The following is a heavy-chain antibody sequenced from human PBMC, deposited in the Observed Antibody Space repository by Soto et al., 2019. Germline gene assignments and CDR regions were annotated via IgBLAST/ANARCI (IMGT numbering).Heavy chain of an antibody. CDR1: GYTFGHFY. Sequence: QVQLVQSGAEVKRPGDAVKVSCQASGYTFGHFYITLVRQAPGQGLEWMGAISPHNRNTNYAEKFRGRVTMTTATTTTTAYMEVRSLRSDATAVYYCARDEGGYAILTGYYKAHHFDQWGQGALVTVSS. V-gene: IGHV1-18*01. J-gene: IGHJ4*02. CDR2: ISPHNRNT. D-gene: IGHD3-9*01. CDR3: ARDEGGYAILTGYYKAHHFDQ.